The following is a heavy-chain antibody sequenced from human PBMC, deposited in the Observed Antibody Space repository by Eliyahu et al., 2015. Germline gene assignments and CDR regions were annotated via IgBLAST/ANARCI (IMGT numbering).Heavy chain of an antibody. CDR2: ISSSSSYT. V-gene: IGHV3-11*06. CDR1: GFTFSAYX. J-gene: IGHJ4*02. Sequence: QVQLVESGGGLVKPGGSLRLXCAASGFTFSAYXXGWXRQAPGKGLEWVSYISSSSSYTNYADSVKGRFTISRDNAKNSLYLQMNSLRAEDTAVYYCARNRGGAAAGTLGAPPDYWGQGTLVTVSS. CDR3: ARNRGGAAAGTLGAPPDY. D-gene: IGHD6-13*01.